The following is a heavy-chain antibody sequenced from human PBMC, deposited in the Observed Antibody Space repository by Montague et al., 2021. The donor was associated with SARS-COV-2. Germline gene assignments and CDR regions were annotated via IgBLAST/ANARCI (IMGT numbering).Heavy chain of an antibody. D-gene: IGHD3-10*01. J-gene: IGHJ4*02. CDR2: ITTGGDST. CDR1: RFTFSSRD. CDR3: ATGRIGDD. Sequence: SLRLSCAASRFTFSSRDMCWVRQAPGKGLEWVASITTGGDSTSYSDSVKGRFTISRDNSRNMLYLQMNSLTVEDAALYYCATGRIGDDWGQGTLVTVSS. V-gene: IGHV3-23*01.